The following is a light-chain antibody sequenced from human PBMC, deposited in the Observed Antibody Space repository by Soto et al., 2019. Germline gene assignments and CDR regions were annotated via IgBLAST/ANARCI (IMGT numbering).Light chain of an antibody. Sequence: DIVMTQSPATLSVSPGERATLSCRASQSVSSNLAWYQQKPGQAPRLLIYGASTRATGIPARFSGSGSGTEFTLTISSLQSEDFAVYYCQQYNNWPPLTFGGGPKVEIK. J-gene: IGKJ4*01. CDR3: QQYNNWPPLT. V-gene: IGKV3-15*01. CDR1: QSVSSN. CDR2: GAS.